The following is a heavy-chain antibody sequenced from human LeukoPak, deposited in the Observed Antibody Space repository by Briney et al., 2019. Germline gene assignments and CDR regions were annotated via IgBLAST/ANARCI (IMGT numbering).Heavy chain of an antibody. CDR1: GFSFGDFA. Sequence: GGSLRLSCAASGFSFGDFAMSWVRQAPGKGLEWVGLIRTKPYGGATEYAASVRGRFTVSRDDSKSIAYLQMNSLKTEDTAVYYCSRMIPGMDVWGQGTTVTVSS. D-gene: IGHD3-16*01. CDR3: SRMIPGMDV. V-gene: IGHV3-49*04. CDR2: IRTKPYGGAT. J-gene: IGHJ6*02.